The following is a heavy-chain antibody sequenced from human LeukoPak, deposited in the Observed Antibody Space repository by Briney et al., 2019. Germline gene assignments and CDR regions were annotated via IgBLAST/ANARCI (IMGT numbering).Heavy chain of an antibody. D-gene: IGHD5-18*01. CDR1: GGSISSYY. J-gene: IGHJ4*02. CDR3: ARGGDTAIYY. CDR2: IYYSGST. V-gene: IGHV4-59*01. Sequence: SETLSLTCTVSGGSISSYYWSWIRQPPGKGLEWIGYIYYSGSTNYNPSLKSRVTISVDTSKNQFSLKLSSVTAADTAVCYCARGGDTAIYYWGQGTLVTVSS.